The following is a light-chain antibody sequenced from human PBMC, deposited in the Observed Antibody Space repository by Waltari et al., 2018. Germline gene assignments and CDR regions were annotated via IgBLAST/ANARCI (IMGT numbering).Light chain of an antibody. CDR2: KAS. CDR1: ESISSW. J-gene: IGKJ1*01. CDR3: QQYDTFSAT. Sequence: DIQMTQSPSTLSASVGDRVTISCRASESISSWLAWYQQRPGTAPRLLIYKASRLESGVPSRFSGNGSGTEFTLTITSLQPDDFATYYCQQYDTFSATFGPGTTVEI. V-gene: IGKV1-5*03.